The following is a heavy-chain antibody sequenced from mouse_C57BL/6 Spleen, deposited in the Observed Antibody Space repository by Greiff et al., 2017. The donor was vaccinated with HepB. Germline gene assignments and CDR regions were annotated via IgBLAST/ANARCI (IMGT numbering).Heavy chain of an antibody. Sequence: QVQLQQPGAELVMPGASVKLSCKASGYTFTSYWMHWVKQRPGQGLEWIGEIDPSDSYTNYNQKFKGKSTLTVDKSSSTAYMQRSSLTSEDSAVYYCARSYSNYVAWFAYWGQGTLVTVSA. D-gene: IGHD2-5*01. CDR3: ARSYSNYVAWFAY. V-gene: IGHV1-69*01. CDR1: GYTFTSYW. J-gene: IGHJ3*01. CDR2: IDPSDSYT.